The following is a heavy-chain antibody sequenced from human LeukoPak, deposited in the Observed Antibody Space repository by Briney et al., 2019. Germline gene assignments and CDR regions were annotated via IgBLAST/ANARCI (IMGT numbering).Heavy chain of an antibody. Sequence: SETLSLTCTVSRGSISLSSYYWGWIRQSPGKGLELIGSIYSSGSTYYNSSLESRVTISVDTSKNQFSLRLSSVTAADTALYYCARQLGYCSSSSCSDRRFDPWGQGTLVTVSS. D-gene: IGHD2-2*01. J-gene: IGHJ5*02. CDR1: RGSISLSSYY. V-gene: IGHV4-39*01. CDR3: ARQLGYCSSSSCSDRRFDP. CDR2: IYSSGST.